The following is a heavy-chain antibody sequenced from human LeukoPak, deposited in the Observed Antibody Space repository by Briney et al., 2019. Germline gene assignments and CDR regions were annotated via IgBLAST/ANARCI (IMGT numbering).Heavy chain of an antibody. J-gene: IGHJ4*02. CDR2: ISYDGSNK. D-gene: IGHD1-26*01. CDR3: ANGPIWRGELQDY. CDR1: GFTFSSYG. V-gene: IGHV3-30*18. Sequence: GRSLRLSYAASGFTFSSYGMHWVRQAPGKGLEWVAVISYDGSNKYYADSVKGRFTISRDNSKNTLYLQMNSLRADDTAVYYCANGPIWRGELQDYWGQGTLVTVSS.